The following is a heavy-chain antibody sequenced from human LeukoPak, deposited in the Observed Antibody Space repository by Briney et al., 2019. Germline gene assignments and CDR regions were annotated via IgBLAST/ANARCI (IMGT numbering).Heavy chain of an antibody. Sequence: GGSLRLSCAASGFTFSNYYMSWIRQAPGKGLEWLSYITDSGSTTSYADSVKGRFTVSRDNAKNSLYLQMNSLIVEDTAVYFCARIYCGGDCPHYYFDHWGQGTLVTVSS. V-gene: IGHV3-11*04. J-gene: IGHJ4*02. CDR1: GFTFSNYY. CDR2: ITDSGSTT. CDR3: ARIYCGGDCPHYYFDH. D-gene: IGHD2-21*02.